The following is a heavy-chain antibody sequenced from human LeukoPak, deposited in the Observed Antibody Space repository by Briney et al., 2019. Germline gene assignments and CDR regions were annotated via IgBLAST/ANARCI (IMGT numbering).Heavy chain of an antibody. CDR1: GYTFTSYG. J-gene: IGHJ4*02. CDR3: AREQAMTYYDILTGYFPFDY. CDR2: ISAYNGNT. Sequence: ASVKVSCKASGYTFTSYGISWVRQAPGQGLEWMGWISAYNGNTNYAQELQGRVTMTTDTSTSTAYMELRSLRSDDTAVYYCAREQAMTYYDILTGYFPFDYWGQGTLVTVSS. V-gene: IGHV1-18*01. D-gene: IGHD3-9*01.